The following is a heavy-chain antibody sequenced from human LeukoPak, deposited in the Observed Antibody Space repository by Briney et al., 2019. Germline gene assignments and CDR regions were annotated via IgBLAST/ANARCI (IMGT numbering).Heavy chain of an antibody. V-gene: IGHV3-23*01. J-gene: IGHJ4*02. CDR1: GFTFSSYA. CDR3: AAGLYSSSSGLVV. D-gene: IGHD6-6*01. CDR2: ISGSGGST. Sequence: GGFLRLSCAASGFTFSSYAMSWVRQAPGKGLEWVSAISGSGGSTYYADSVKGRFTISRDNSKNTLYLQMNSLRAEDTAVYYCAAGLYSSSSGLVVWGQGTLVTVPS.